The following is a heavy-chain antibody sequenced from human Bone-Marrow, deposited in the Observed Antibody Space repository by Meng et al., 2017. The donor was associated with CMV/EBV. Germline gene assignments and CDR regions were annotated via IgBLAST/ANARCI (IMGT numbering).Heavy chain of an antibody. D-gene: IGHD3/OR15-3a*01. CDR3: ARRLRGTGPKYFQH. J-gene: IGHJ1*01. CDR1: GVSLRGYY. CDR2: INHSGST. V-gene: IGHV4-34*01. Sequence: HVQLQQWGPGLLNPSATLSLTCAVSGVSLRGYYWSWIRQPPGKGLEWIGEINHSGSTNYNPSLKSRVTISVDTSKNQFSLKLSSVTAADTAVYYCARRLRGTGPKYFQHWGQGTLVTVYS.